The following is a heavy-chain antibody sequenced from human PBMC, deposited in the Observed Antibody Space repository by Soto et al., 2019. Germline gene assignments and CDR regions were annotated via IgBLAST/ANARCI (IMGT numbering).Heavy chain of an antibody. D-gene: IGHD3-10*01. CDR1: GGSISSYY. J-gene: IGHJ6*01. V-gene: IGHV4-59*01. CDR3: ARGGVWFGELLSKPYYYYGMDV. CDR2: IYYSGST. Sequence: KPSETLSLTCTVSGGSISSYYWSWIRQPPGKGLEWIGYIYYSGSTNYNPSLKSRVTVSVDTSKNQFSLKLSSVTAADTAVYYCARGGVWFGELLSKPYYYYGMDVWGQGTTVTVSS.